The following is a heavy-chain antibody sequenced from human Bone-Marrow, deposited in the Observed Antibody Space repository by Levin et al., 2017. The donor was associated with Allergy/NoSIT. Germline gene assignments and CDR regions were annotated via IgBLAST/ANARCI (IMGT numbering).Heavy chain of an antibody. J-gene: IGHJ3*02. D-gene: IGHD2-15*01. Sequence: GGSLRLSCAASGFTFSDYYMNWIRQAPGKGLEWLSYISSDRSYTHYADSVKGRFTISRDNAKNSLYLQINSLRAEDTAVYYCARDHGYCSGGSCYSFAFDIWGQGTMVTVSS. V-gene: IGHV3-11*05. CDR3: ARDHGYCSGGSCYSFAFDI. CDR1: GFTFSDYY. CDR2: ISSDRSYT.